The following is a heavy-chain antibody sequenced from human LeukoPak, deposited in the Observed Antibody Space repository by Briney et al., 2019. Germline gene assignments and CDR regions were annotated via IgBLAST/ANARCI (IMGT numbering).Heavy chain of an antibody. CDR2: ISGSGGST. J-gene: IGHJ4*02. Sequence: PGGSLRLSCAASGFTVSSNYMSWVRQAPGKGLEWVSAISGSGGSTYYADSVKGRFTISRDNSKNTLYLQMNSLRAEDTAVYYCAGVYCGGDCHLYYFDYWGQGTLVTVSS. CDR1: GFTVSSNY. CDR3: AGVYCGGDCHLYYFDY. V-gene: IGHV3-23*01. D-gene: IGHD2-21*02.